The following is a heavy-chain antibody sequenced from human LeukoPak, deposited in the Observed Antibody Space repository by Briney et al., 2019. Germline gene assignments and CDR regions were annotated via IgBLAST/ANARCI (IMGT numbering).Heavy chain of an antibody. CDR2: ISSSSSFI. D-gene: IGHD5-18*01. Sequence: GGSLRLSCAASGFTFSTFTMNWVRQAPGKGLEWVSSISSSSSFIYYADSVKGRFTISRDNAKNPLYLQMNSLRAEDTAVYYCARALGNGYNYDYWGQGTLVTVSS. V-gene: IGHV3-21*01. J-gene: IGHJ4*02. CDR1: GFTFSTFT. CDR3: ARALGNGYNYDY.